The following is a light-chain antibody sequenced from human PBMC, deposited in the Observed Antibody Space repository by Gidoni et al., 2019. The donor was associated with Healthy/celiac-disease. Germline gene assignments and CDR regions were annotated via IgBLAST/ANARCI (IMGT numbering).Light chain of an antibody. CDR1: QSISSY. CDR3: QQSYSTPST. CDR2: DAS. J-gene: IGKJ3*01. V-gene: IGKV1-39*01. Sequence: IQMTQSPSSPPATVGDRVTITCRGSQSISSYLNWYQQKTGKDPKLLMYDASSLQSGVPSRLSGSGAGTEFTILTSSRQPEDYATYYCQQSYSTPSTFGHGTKVDIK.